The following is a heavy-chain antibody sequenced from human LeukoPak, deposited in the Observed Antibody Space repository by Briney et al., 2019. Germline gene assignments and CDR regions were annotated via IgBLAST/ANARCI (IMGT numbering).Heavy chain of an antibody. D-gene: IGHD3-3*01. CDR2: IYTSGST. CDR1: CGSISSGSYY. V-gene: IGHV4-61*02. J-gene: IGHJ3*02. CDR3: ARAQISGYYRQQIADAFDI. Sequence: PSQTLSFTCTVSCGSISSGSYYWSWIRQPAGKGLEWIGRIYTSGSTNYNPSLKSRVTMSVDTSKNQFSLKLSSVTAADTAVYYCARAQISGYYRQQIADAFDIWGQGTMVTVSS.